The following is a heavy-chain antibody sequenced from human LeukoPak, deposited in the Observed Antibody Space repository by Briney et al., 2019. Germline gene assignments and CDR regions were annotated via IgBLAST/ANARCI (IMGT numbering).Heavy chain of an antibody. CDR2: INHSGST. CDR1: GGSFSGYY. Sequence: SETLSLTCAVYGGSFSGYYWSWIRQPPGKGLEWIGEINHSGSTNYNPSLKSRVTISVDTSKNQFSLKLSSVTAADTAVYYCARVGPLYYDFWSGYPQPLYYFDYWGQGTLVTVSS. J-gene: IGHJ4*02. D-gene: IGHD3-3*01. CDR3: ARVGPLYYDFWSGYPQPLYYFDY. V-gene: IGHV4-34*01.